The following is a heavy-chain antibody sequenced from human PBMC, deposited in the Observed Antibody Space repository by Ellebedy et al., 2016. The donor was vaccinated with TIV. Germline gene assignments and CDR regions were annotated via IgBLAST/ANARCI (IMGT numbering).Heavy chain of an antibody. D-gene: IGHD3-22*01. CDR2: ITPDGSFT. V-gene: IGHV3-74*01. CDR1: GFTFSSYW. Sequence: PGGSLRLSCAVSGFTFSSYWMHWVSQAPGKGLVWVSRITPDGSFTSYADSVKGRFTISRDNAKNTLYLQMNSLRAEDTAVYYCARDQIDYYYSSGDDFDYWGQGTLVTVSS. CDR3: ARDQIDYYYSSGDDFDY. J-gene: IGHJ4*02.